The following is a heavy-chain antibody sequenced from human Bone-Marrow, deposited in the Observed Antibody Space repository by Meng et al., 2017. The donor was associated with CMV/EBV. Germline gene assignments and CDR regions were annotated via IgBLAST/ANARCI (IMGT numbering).Heavy chain of an antibody. D-gene: IGHD6-6*01. CDR2: IIPSFPTP. CDR1: GGTFSSYA. V-gene: IGHV1-69*05. J-gene: IGHJ6*02. CDR3: AREKLRGAVEYSSSSASV. Sequence: SVKVSCKGYGGTFSSYAISWVRQAPGQGLEWVGGIIPSFPTPHYAQKFLGRVTITTDESTSTVYMELSSLRSEDTAVYYCAREKLRGAVEYSSSSASVWGQGTTVTVSS.